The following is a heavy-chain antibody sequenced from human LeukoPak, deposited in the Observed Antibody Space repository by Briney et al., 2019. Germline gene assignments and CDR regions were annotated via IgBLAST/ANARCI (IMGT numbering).Heavy chain of an antibody. D-gene: IGHD2/OR15-2a*01. Sequence: PGGSLRLSCAASGFTFSSYAMSWVRQAPGKGLEWVSAISGSGSSTYYADSVKGRLTISRDNSKNTLYLQMNSLRAEDTAVYYCARDRKAGTAQNYFLLGIFDYWGQGTLVTVSS. CDR3: ARDRKAGTAQNYFLLGIFDY. V-gene: IGHV3-23*01. CDR1: GFTFSSYA. CDR2: ISGSGSST. J-gene: IGHJ4*02.